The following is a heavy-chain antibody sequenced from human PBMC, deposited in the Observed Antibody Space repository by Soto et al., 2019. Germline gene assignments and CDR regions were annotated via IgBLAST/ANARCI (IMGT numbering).Heavy chain of an antibody. CDR3: AKAPSGYSSGWYYYGMDV. Sequence: EVQLLESGGGLVQPGGSLRLSCAASGFTFRSYAMTCVRQAPGKGLEWVSVISGSGGSTYYADSVKGRFTISRDNSKNTLHLQMNSLRAEDTAVYYCAKAPSGYSSGWYYYGMDVWGQGTTVTVSS. J-gene: IGHJ6*02. CDR1: GFTFRSYA. V-gene: IGHV3-23*01. D-gene: IGHD6-19*01. CDR2: ISGSGGST.